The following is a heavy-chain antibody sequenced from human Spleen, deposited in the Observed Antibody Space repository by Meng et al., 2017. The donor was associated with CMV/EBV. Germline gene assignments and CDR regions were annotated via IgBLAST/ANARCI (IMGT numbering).Heavy chain of an antibody. D-gene: IGHD3-3*01. J-gene: IGHJ6*02. CDR3: ARGDFLPFLLPQSYYGMDV. CDR1: GYTFLKYG. Sequence: ASVKVSCKASGYTFLKYGISWVRQAPGQGLEWMGWINSNSGGTNYAQKFQGRVTMTRDTSINTAYMELSRLRSDDTAVYYCARGDFLPFLLPQSYYGMDVWGQGTTVTVSS. CDR2: INSNSGGT. V-gene: IGHV1-2*02.